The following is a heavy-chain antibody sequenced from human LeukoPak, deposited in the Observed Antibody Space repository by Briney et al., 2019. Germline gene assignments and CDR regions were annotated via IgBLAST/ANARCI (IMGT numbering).Heavy chain of an antibody. CDR3: AKARSGWSHDAFDI. D-gene: IGHD6-19*01. Sequence: PGGSLRLSCAASGFTFSNYGMIWVRQAAGKGLEWVSAISGSGGSTYYADSVKGRFTISRDNSKNTLYLQMNSLRAEDTAVYYCAKARSGWSHDAFDIWGQGTMVTVSS. CDR2: ISGSGGST. J-gene: IGHJ3*02. CDR1: GFTFSNYG. V-gene: IGHV3-23*01.